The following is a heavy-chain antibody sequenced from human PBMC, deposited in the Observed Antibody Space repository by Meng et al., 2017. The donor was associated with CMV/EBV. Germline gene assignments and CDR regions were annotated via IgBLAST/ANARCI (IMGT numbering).Heavy chain of an antibody. D-gene: IGHD3-22*01. CDR2: ISAYNGNT. CDR1: GYTFTSYG. Sequence: ASVKVSCKASGYTFTSYGISRVRQAPGQGLEWMGWISAYNGNTNYAQKLQGRVTMTTDTSTSTAYMELRSLRSDDTAVYYCARDSRSVVMTHFYDAFDIWGQGTMVTVSS. J-gene: IGHJ3*02. V-gene: IGHV1-18*01. CDR3: ARDSRSVVMTHFYDAFDI.